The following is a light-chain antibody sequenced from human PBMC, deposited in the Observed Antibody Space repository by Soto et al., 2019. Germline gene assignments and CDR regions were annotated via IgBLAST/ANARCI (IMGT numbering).Light chain of an antibody. J-gene: IGLJ3*02. Sequence: QSALTQPRSVSGSPGQSVTISCTGTSSDVGGYNYVSWYQQHPRKAPKLMIYDVSKWPSGVPDRFSGSKSGNTASLTISGLQAEDEADYYCCSYAGNSLWVFGGGTKLTVL. CDR2: DVS. CDR3: CSYAGNSLWV. V-gene: IGLV2-11*01. CDR1: SSDVGGYNY.